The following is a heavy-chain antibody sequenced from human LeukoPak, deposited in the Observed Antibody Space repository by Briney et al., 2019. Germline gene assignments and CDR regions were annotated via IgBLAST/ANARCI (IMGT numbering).Heavy chain of an antibody. CDR1: GFSFSGYG. J-gene: IGHJ4*02. Sequence: PGRSLRLSCAASGFSFSGYGMHWVRQAPGKGLEWVAVIWFDGSSTFYADSVKGRFDISRDNSRNTAYLQMNSLRDEDTAVYYCARRGNYHYIDYWGQGTLVTVSS. CDR3: ARRGNYHYIDY. V-gene: IGHV3-33*01. D-gene: IGHD1-7*01. CDR2: IWFDGSST.